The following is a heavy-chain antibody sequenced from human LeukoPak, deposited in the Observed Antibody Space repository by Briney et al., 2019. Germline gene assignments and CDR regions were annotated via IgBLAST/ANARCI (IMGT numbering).Heavy chain of an antibody. D-gene: IGHD1-26*01. V-gene: IGHV3-21*01. CDR3: AREYSGSRLDY. J-gene: IGHJ4*02. CDR1: GFTFSSYS. CDR2: ISSSSSYT. Sequence: GGSLRLSCAASGFTFSSYSMTWVRQAPGKGLEWVSSISSSSSYTYYADSVKGRFTISRDNAKNSLYLQMNSLRAEDTAVYYCAREYSGSRLDYWGQGTLVTVSS.